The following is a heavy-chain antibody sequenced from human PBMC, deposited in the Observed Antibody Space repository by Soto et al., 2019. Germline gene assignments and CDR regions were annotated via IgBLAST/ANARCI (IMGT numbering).Heavy chain of an antibody. CDR3: AARRGGLYGMDV. V-gene: IGHV1-58*01. CDR1: GFTFSTSG. Sequence: SVKDSFKASGFTFSTSGVQWVRQARGQRPEWIGWIVGGSGNTNYAPKFQQRVIITRDMSTATAYMELSSLRSDDTAMYYCAARRGGLYGMDVWGQGTTVTVSS. J-gene: IGHJ6*02. D-gene: IGHD2-15*01. CDR2: IVGGSGNT.